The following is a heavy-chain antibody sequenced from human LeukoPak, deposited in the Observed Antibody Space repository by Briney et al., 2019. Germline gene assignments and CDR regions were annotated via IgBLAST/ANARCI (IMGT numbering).Heavy chain of an antibody. V-gene: IGHV3-7*03. CDR3: ARSSYSSSSSV. D-gene: IGHD6-6*01. J-gene: IGHJ3*01. CDR2: INSDGSEG. CDR1: GFTFSSYA. Sequence: GGSLRLSCAASGFTFSSYAIHWVRQAPGKGLEWVASINSDGSEGYYADVVKGRFTISRDNAKNSLYLQINSLRAEDTAVYYCARSSYSSSSSVWGQGTMVTVSS.